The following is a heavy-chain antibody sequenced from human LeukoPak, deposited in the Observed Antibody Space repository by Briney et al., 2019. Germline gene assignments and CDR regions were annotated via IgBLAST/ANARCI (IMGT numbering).Heavy chain of an antibody. CDR1: GFTFSSYA. CDR2: ISYDGSNK. D-gene: IGHD5-24*01. Sequence: GGSLRLSCAASGFTFSSYAMHWVRQAPGKGLEWVAVISYDGSNKYYADSVKGRFTISRDNSKNTLYLQMNSPRAEDTAVYYCARVRDGYNPHAFDIWGQGTMVTVSS. J-gene: IGHJ3*02. CDR3: ARVRDGYNPHAFDI. V-gene: IGHV3-30*04.